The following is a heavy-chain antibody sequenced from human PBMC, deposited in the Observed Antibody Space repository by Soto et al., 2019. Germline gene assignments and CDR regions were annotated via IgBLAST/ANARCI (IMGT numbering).Heavy chain of an antibody. V-gene: IGHV4-31*03. CDR2: IYYSGST. Sequence: QVQLQESGPGLVKPSQTLSLTCTVSGGSISSGGYYWSWIRQHPGKGLEWIGYIYYSGSTYYNPSLTSRVTTSVDTSKNQFSLKLSSVTAADTAVYYCATGYSYGYTPDYWGQGTLVTVSS. CDR1: GGSISSGGYY. CDR3: ATGYSYGYTPDY. J-gene: IGHJ4*02. D-gene: IGHD5-18*01.